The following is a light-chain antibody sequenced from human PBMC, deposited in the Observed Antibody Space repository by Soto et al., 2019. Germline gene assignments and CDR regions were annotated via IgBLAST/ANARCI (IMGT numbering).Light chain of an antibody. CDR1: QSIRYW. Sequence: DIQMTQSPSTLSASVGDRVTITCRASQSIRYWLAWYQHKPGKAPKLLIYDASTLESGVPTRFSGSGSGTEFTLTISSLHPDDFATYYCQQYNILSTFSQGTKVEI. J-gene: IGKJ1*01. CDR3: QQYNILST. V-gene: IGKV1-5*01. CDR2: DAS.